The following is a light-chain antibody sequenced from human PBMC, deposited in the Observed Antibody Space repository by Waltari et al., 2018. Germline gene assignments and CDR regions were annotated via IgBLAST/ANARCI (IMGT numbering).Light chain of an antibody. CDR2: WAS. Sequence: DIVLTQSPDSLAVSLGERATINCKSSQSVLYNSDNRNFLAGYQQKPGNPPKLLIYWASTRESGVPDRFSGSGSATDFTLTISSLQAEDVAVYYCHQYYSTPQTFGQGTKLEIK. J-gene: IGKJ2*01. CDR1: QSVLYNSDNRNF. CDR3: HQYYSTPQT. V-gene: IGKV4-1*01.